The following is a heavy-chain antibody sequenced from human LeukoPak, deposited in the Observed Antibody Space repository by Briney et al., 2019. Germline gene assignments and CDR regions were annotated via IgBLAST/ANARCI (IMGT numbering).Heavy chain of an antibody. D-gene: IGHD2-2*01. CDR2: ISAYNGNT. CDR1: GYTFTSYG. J-gene: IGHJ5*02. Sequence: ASVKVSCKASGYTFTSYGISWVRQAPGQGLEWMGWISAYNGNTNYAQKLQGRVTMTTDTSTSTAYMELRSLRSDDTAVYYCATAIDIVVVPAAIDWFDPWGQGTLVTVSS. CDR3: ATAIDIVVVPAAIDWFDP. V-gene: IGHV1-18*01.